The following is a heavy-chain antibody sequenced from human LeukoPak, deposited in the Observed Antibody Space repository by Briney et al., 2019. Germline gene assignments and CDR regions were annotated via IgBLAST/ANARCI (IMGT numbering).Heavy chain of an antibody. CDR2: ISGSGDIT. V-gene: IGHV3-23*01. CDR1: GLTFSNSA. J-gene: IGHJ3*02. Sequence: GGSLRLSCAASGLTFSNSAMSWVRQAPGKCLEWVSSISGSGDITNYAGSVKGRFTVSRDNSKDTLYLQMNSRRAEDTAIYYCARSNIVGDPRGAFDIWGQGTMVTVYS. D-gene: IGHD1-26*01. CDR3: ARSNIVGDPRGAFDI.